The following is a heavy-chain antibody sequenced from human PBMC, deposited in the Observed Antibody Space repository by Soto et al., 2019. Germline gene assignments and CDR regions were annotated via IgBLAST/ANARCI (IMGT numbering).Heavy chain of an antibody. Sequence: SETLSLTCTVSGGSISSYYWSWVRQPPGKGLEWIGYMYYRGSTNYNPSLKSRVTISVDTSKNQFSLKLNSVTAADTAVYYCARVSGIYYYGMDVWGQGTTVTVSS. D-gene: IGHD3-10*01. CDR2: MYYRGST. J-gene: IGHJ6*02. CDR3: ARVSGIYYYGMDV. V-gene: IGHV4-59*08. CDR1: GGSISSYY.